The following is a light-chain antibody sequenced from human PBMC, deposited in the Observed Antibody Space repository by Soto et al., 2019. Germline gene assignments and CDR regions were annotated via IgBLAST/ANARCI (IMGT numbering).Light chain of an antibody. Sequence: DIQMTQSPSTLSASVGDRVTITCRASQSISNWLAWYQQKPGKVPKLLIYKASTLESGVPSRFSGSASGTEFTLTISSLQPDDFATYYCQQYNTYSRTFGQGTKVDIK. CDR1: QSISNW. CDR2: KAS. CDR3: QQYNTYSRT. V-gene: IGKV1-5*03. J-gene: IGKJ1*01.